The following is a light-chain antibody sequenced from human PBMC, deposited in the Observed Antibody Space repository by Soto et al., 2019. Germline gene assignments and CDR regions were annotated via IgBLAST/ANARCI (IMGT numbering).Light chain of an antibody. CDR1: QSVSSY. CDR3: QQRSNWPS. J-gene: IGKJ5*01. CDR2: DAS. Sequence: IVLTQSPATLSLSPGERATLSCRASQSVSSYLAWYRHKPGQAPRLLIYDASNRATGIPARFSGSGSGTDFTLTISSLEPEDFALYHCQQRSNWPSFGQGIRLEIK. V-gene: IGKV3-11*01.